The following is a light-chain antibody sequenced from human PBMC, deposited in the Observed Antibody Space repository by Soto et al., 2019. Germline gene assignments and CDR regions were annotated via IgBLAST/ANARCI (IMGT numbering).Light chain of an antibody. CDR1: RSDIGDSNF. V-gene: IGLV2-14*01. CDR3: ASFISGAILG. CDR2: QLN. J-gene: IGLJ1*01. Sequence: QSALTQPASVSGSPVQSVTISCTGPRSDIGDSNFISWYQHSPGKAPRLLIYQLNNRPSGVSGRFSGSEAGNTASLTSSGLLDDYEADYCCASFISGAILGFGSGTKVTVL.